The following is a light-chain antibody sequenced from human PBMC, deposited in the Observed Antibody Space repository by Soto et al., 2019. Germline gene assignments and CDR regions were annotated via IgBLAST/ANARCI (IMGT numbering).Light chain of an antibody. CDR1: QSVSSSY. Sequence: EIVLTQSPGTLSLSPGERATLSCRASQSVSSSYLAWYQQKPGQAPSLLIYGASIRATGIPDRFSGSGSGTDFTLTVSRLEPQDSAMYYCQQYGTSPRTFGQGTKVDIK. CDR3: QQYGTSPRT. V-gene: IGKV3-20*01. J-gene: IGKJ1*01. CDR2: GAS.